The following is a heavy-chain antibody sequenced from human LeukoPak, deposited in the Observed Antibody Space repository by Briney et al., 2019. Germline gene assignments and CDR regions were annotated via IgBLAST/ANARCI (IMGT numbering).Heavy chain of an antibody. J-gene: IGHJ4*02. V-gene: IGHV1-2*02. CDR1: GYTFTGYY. CDR2: INPNSGGT. D-gene: IGHD1-26*01. CDR3: ARDGPYSGSSYYFDY. Sequence: ASVKVSCKASGYTFTGYYMHWVRQAPGQGLEWMGWINPNSGGTNYAQKFQGRVTMTRDTSISTAYMELSRLGSDDTAVYYCARDGPYSGSSYYFDYWGQGTLVTVSS.